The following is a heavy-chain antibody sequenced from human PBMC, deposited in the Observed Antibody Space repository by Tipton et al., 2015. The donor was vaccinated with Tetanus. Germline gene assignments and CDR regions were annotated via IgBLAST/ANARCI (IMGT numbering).Heavy chain of an antibody. CDR1: GASISSGGYY. CDR3: ARERGRESYGFGGYFDY. D-gene: IGHD3-16*02. CDR2: VYYSGSNS. Sequence: TLSLTCSVSGASISSGGYYWSWVRQHPEKGLEWIGYVYYSGSNSYYNPSLKSRVTVSLDTSKNQFFLKLRSVTAADTAVYFCARERGRESYGFGGYFDYWGQGRLVTVSS. V-gene: IGHV4-31*03. J-gene: IGHJ4*02.